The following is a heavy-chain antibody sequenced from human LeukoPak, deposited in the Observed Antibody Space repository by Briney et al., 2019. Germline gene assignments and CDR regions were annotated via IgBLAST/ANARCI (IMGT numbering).Heavy chain of an antibody. CDR3: TRHNYDRSGYGAFDI. CDR1: GFTFSAYA. CDR2: IRSKTNNYAT. D-gene: IGHD3-22*01. V-gene: IGHV3-73*01. Sequence: GGSLRLSCEASGFTFSAYAMTWVRQASGKGLEWVGHIRSKTNNYATADAASVKGRFTFSRDDSKNTAYIQMNSLKTEDTAVYYCTRHNYDRSGYGAFDIWGQGTMVTVSS. J-gene: IGHJ3*02.